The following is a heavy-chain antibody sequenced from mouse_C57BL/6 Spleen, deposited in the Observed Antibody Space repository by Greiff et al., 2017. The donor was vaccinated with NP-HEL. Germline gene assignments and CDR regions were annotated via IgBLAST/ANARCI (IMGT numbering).Heavy chain of an antibody. CDR3: AREGTVVPLDY. V-gene: IGHV1-82*01. Sequence: VKLVESGPELVKPGASVKISCKASGYAFSSSWMNWVKQRPGKGLEWIGRIYPGDGDTNYNGKFKGKATLTADKSSSTAYMQLSSLTSEDSAVYFCAREGTVVPLDYWGQGTTLTVSS. J-gene: IGHJ2*01. D-gene: IGHD1-1*01. CDR1: GYAFSSSW. CDR2: IYPGDGDT.